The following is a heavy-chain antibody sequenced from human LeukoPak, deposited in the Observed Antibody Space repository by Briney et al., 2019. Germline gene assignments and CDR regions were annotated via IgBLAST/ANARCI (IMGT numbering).Heavy chain of an antibody. CDR3: TADGANSDP. V-gene: IGHV3-21*01. CDR1: GFTFSNAW. J-gene: IGHJ5*02. Sequence: GGSLRLSCAASGFTFSNAWMSWVRQAPGKGLEWVSYIRGSGTDKFYADSVKGRFTISKDDAESSLSLQMNSLRAEDTAIYYCTADGANSDPWGQGTLVTVSS. D-gene: IGHD3-10*01. CDR2: IRGSGTDK.